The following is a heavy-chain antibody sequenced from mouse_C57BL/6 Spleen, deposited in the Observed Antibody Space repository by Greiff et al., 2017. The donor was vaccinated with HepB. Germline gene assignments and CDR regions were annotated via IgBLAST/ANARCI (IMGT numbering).Heavy chain of an antibody. V-gene: IGHV1-69*01. D-gene: IGHD1-1*01. CDR2: IDPSDSYT. CDR3: ASHYCRDPYLDY. J-gene: IGHJ2*01. Sequence: VQLQQSGAELVMPGASVKLSCKASGYTFTSYWMHWVKQRPGQGLEWIGEIDPSDSYTNYNQKFKGKSTLTVDKSSSTAYMQLSSLTSEDSAVYYCASHYCRDPYLDYWGQGTTLTVSS. CDR1: GYTFTSYW.